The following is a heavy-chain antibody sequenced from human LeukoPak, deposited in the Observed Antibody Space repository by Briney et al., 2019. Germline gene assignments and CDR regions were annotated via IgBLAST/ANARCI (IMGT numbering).Heavy chain of an antibody. V-gene: IGHV3-30-3*01. CDR3: ARDSRAGRGGYYFDY. D-gene: IGHD2-15*01. Sequence: GGSLRLSCEASGFTFSSYAMHWVRQAPGKGLEWVAVISYDGSNKYYADSVKGRFTISRDNSKNTLYLQMNSLRAEDTAVYYCARDSRAGRGGYYFDYWGQGTLVTVSS. CDR1: GFTFSSYA. CDR2: ISYDGSNK. J-gene: IGHJ4*02.